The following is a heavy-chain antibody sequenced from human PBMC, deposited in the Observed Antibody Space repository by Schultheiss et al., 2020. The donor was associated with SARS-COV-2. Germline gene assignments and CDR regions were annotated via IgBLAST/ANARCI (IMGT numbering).Heavy chain of an antibody. CDR1: SFSITSSHY. CDR2: INHSGST. CDR3: ARDTGKYGRYFDY. J-gene: IGHJ4*02. Sequence: SETLSLTCAVSSFSITSSHYWGWIRQPPGKGLEWIGEINHSGSTNYNPSLKSRVTISVDTSKNQFSLKLSSVTAADTAVYYCARDTGKYGRYFDYWGQGTLVTVSS. V-gene: IGHV4-38-2*02. D-gene: IGHD4-17*01.